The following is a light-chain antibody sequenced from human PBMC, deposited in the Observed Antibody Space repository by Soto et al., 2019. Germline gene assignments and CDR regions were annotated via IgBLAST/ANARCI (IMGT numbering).Light chain of an antibody. Sequence: DIQMTQSPSSVSASVGDRVTITCRASQAISSYLACYQQKPRKAPNLLVYGASSLQSGVPSTFSGSGSGTDFSLTISSMQPEDFATYYCQQANSLLLFGGGTKVEI. CDR3: QQANSLLL. CDR1: QAISSY. V-gene: IGKV1-12*01. CDR2: GAS. J-gene: IGKJ4*01.